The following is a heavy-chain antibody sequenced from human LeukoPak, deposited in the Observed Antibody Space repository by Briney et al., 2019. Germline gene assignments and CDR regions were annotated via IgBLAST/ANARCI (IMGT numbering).Heavy chain of an antibody. Sequence: PGGSLRLSCVASRFTFSSYWMSWVRQAPGKGLEWVANIKQDGSEKQYVDSVKGRFTISRDNAKNSLYLQMNNLRAEDTAMYYCARAATVTTWYYYYYYMDVWGKGTTVTVSS. D-gene: IGHD4-17*01. CDR2: IKQDGSEK. J-gene: IGHJ6*03. CDR1: RFTFSSYW. CDR3: ARAATVTTWYYYYYYMDV. V-gene: IGHV3-7*01.